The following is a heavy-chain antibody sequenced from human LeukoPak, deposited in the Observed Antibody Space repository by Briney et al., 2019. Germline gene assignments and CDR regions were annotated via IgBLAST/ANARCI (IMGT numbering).Heavy chain of an antibody. J-gene: IGHJ5*02. CDR2: IYHSGST. V-gene: IGHV4-38-2*01. D-gene: IGHD4-17*01. Sequence: ESLRLSCAASGFTFINAWMSWVRQAPGKGLEWIGSIYHSGSTYYNPSLKSRVTISVDTSKNQFSLKLSSVTAADTAVYYCATLGGAYGTSNWFDPWGQGTLVTVSS. CDR1: GFTFINAW. CDR3: ATLGGAYGTSNWFDP.